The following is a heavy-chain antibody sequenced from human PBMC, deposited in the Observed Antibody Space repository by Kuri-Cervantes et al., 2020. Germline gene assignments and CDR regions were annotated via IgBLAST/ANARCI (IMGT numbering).Heavy chain of an antibody. V-gene: IGHV4-59*05. CDR1: GGSISSYY. CDR3: ARHVPYSYGYYFDY. D-gene: IGHD5-18*01. J-gene: IGHJ4*02. Sequence: GSLRLSCTVSGGSISSYYWSWIRQPPGKGLEWIGSIYYSGSTYYNPSLKSRVTISVDTSKNQFSLKLSSVTAADTAVYYCARHVPYSYGYYFDYWGQGTLVTVSS. CDR2: IYYSGST.